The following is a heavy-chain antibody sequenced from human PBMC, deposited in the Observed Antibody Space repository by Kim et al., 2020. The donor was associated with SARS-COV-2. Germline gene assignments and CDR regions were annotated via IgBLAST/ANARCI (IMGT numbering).Heavy chain of an antibody. CDR3: ASRMAFSARDY. D-gene: IGHD2-15*01. CDR2: VSEEESHN. J-gene: IGHJ4*02. V-gene: IGHV3-48*02. CDR1: GFSLKHIG. Sequence: GGSLRLSCVTSGFSLKHIGINWVRQAPGKGLEWISYVSEEESHNSYADSVNGRFTVTREEGKYSEFLQMNSLRDEDTAPSFCASRMAFSARDYWGQ.